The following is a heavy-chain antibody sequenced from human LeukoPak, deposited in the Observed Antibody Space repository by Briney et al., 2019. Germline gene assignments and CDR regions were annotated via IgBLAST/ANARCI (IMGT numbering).Heavy chain of an antibody. D-gene: IGHD5-18*01. CDR2: IKQDGSEK. J-gene: IGHJ4*02. V-gene: IGHV3-7*03. CDR1: GFTVSNNF. Sequence: HPGGSLRLSCAASGFTVSNNFLTWVRQAPGKGLEWVANIKQDGSEKYYVDSVKGRFTISRDNAKNSLYLQMNSLRAEDTAVYYCARGKNSYGPYLDYWGQGTLVTVSS. CDR3: ARGKNSYGPYLDY.